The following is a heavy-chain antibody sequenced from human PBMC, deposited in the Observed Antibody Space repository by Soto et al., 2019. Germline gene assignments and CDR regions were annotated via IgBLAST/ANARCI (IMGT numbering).Heavy chain of an antibody. CDR2: FDPEDGET. D-gene: IGHD3-10*01. CDR1: GYTLTELS. Sequence: ASVKVSCKVSGYTLTELSMHWVRQAPGKGLEWMGGFDPEDGETIYAQKFQGRVTMTEDTSTDTAYMELSSLRSEDTAVYYCATEPLIITMVRGPKGGWFDPWGQGTLVTVSS. CDR3: ATEPLIITMVRGPKGGWFDP. V-gene: IGHV1-24*01. J-gene: IGHJ5*02.